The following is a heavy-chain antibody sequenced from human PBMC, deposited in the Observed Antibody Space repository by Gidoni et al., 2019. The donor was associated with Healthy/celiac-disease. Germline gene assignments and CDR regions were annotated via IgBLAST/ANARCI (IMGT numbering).Heavy chain of an antibody. CDR3: AKDGEVRVAVIRVGFDI. Sequence: EVQLLESGGGLVQPGGSLRLSCAASGFTFSSYAMSWVRQAPGKGLEWVSAISGSGGSTYYADSVKGRFTISRDNSKNTLYLQMNSLRAEDTAVYYCAKDGEVRVAVIRVGFDIWGQGTMVTVSS. J-gene: IGHJ3*02. V-gene: IGHV3-23*01. D-gene: IGHD3-10*01. CDR2: ISGSGGST. CDR1: GFTFSSYA.